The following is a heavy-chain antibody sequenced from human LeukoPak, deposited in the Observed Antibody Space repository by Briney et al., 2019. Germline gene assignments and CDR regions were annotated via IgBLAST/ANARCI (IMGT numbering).Heavy chain of an antibody. CDR1: GFTVNNNY. V-gene: IGHV3-53*01. CDR3: GRDLIGTAASWDC. Sequence: PGGSLRLSCVASGFTVNNNYMNWVRQGPGKGLEWVSVISSGGSTYYADSVTGRFTTSRDSSKNTLYLQMNSLRVEDTAVYYCGRDLIGTAASWDCWGQGTLVTVSS. CDR2: ISSGGST. J-gene: IGHJ4*02. D-gene: IGHD6-25*01.